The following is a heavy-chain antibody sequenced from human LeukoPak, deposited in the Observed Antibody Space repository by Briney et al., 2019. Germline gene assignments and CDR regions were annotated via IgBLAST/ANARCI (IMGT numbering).Heavy chain of an antibody. CDR2: ISGSGGTI. D-gene: IGHD1-1*01. CDR1: GFTFSRYE. Sequence: GGSLRLSCAAPGFTFSRYEMNWVRQAPRKGLEWISYISGSGGTIYHADSVKGRFTISRDNDKNSLYLQMNSLRAEDTAIYYCAETMNKVPYWGQGTLVTVSS. J-gene: IGHJ4*02. V-gene: IGHV3-48*03. CDR3: AETMNKVPY.